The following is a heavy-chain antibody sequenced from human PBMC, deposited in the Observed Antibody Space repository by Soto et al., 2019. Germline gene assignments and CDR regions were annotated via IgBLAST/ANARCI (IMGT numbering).Heavy chain of an antibody. Sequence: SETLSLTCTVSGGSISSYYWSWIRQPPGKGLEWIGYIYYSGSTNYNPSLKSRVTISVDTSKNQFSLKLSSVTAADTAVYYCARAGGRDGYNLAYYFDYWGQGTLVTSPQ. CDR3: ARAGGRDGYNLAYYFDY. D-gene: IGHD1-1*01. J-gene: IGHJ4*02. CDR1: GGSISSYY. V-gene: IGHV4-59*01. CDR2: IYYSGST.